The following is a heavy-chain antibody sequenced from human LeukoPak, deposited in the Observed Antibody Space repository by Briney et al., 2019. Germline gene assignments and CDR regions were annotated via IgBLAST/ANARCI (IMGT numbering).Heavy chain of an antibody. CDR1: GGSISSYY. Sequence: SETLSLTCTVSGGSISSYYWSWIRQPAGKGLEWIGRIYTSGSTNYNPSLKSRVTMSVDTSKNQFSLKLCSVTAADTAVYYCARDFLHSFKGGWFDPWGQGTLVTVSS. D-gene: IGHD2-15*01. J-gene: IGHJ5*02. V-gene: IGHV4-4*07. CDR2: IYTSGST. CDR3: ARDFLHSFKGGWFDP.